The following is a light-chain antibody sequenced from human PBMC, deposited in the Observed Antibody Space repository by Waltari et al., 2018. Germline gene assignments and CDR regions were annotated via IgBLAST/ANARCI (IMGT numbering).Light chain of an antibody. V-gene: IGLV3-21*04. CDR2: YDS. Sequence: SYVLTQPPSVSVAPGEKARITCGGGNIGSYSADWYQQKPRQAPVLVIFYDSDRPSGIPARFSGSNSGNTATLTITSVEAGDEARYYCQVWHPDIDPGVFGTGTEVTVL. J-gene: IGLJ1*01. CDR1: NIGSYS. CDR3: QVWHPDIDPGV.